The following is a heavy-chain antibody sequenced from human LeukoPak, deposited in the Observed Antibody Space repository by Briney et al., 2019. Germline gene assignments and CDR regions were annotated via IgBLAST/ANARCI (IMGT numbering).Heavy chain of an antibody. D-gene: IGHD6-13*01. J-gene: IGHJ6*03. CDR1: GLTFSNFW. Sequence: GGSLRLSCAASGLTFSNFWINWVRQAPAKGLEWVANIKEDGSKKNYVDSVKGRFTISRDNAKNSLYLQMNSLRAEDTAVYYCARDHWMGSSWSYYYYMDVWGKGTTVTVSS. CDR2: IKEDGSKK. CDR3: ARDHWMGSSWSYYYYMDV. V-gene: IGHV3-7*03.